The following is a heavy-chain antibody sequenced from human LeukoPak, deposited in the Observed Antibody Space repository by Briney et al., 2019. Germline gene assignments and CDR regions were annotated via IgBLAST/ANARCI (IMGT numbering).Heavy chain of an antibody. V-gene: IGHV4-59*08. D-gene: IGHD2-15*01. Sequence: PSEILSLTCTGSGGSISSFYWSWIRQPPGKGLEWIGDIYYSGSTNYNPSLKSRVTISVDTSKNQFSLKLSSVTAADTAVYYCARHGPDCSGGSCYSLIDYWGQGTLVTVSS. CDR2: IYYSGST. J-gene: IGHJ4*02. CDR3: ARHGPDCSGGSCYSLIDY. CDR1: GGSISSFY.